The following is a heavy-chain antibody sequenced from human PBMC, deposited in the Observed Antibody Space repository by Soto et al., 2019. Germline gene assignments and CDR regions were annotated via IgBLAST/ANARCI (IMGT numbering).Heavy chain of an antibody. CDR3: ASSGYSYGQGNDY. J-gene: IGHJ4*02. CDR2: ISGSGGST. CDR1: GFTFSSYA. Sequence: EVQLLESGGGLVQPGGSLRLSCAASGFTFSSYAMSWVRQAPGKGLEWVSAISGSGGSTYYADSVKGRFTISRDNSKNPLYLQMNSLRTGDTAVYSCASSGYSYGQGNDYWGQGTLVTVSS. D-gene: IGHD5-18*01. V-gene: IGHV3-23*01.